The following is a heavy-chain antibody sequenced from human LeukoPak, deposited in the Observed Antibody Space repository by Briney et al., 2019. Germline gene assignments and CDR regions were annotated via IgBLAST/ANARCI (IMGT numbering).Heavy chain of an antibody. D-gene: IGHD1-26*01. Sequence: GGSLRLSCAASGFTFSSYSMNWVRQAPGKGLEWVSYISSSSSTIYYADSVKGRFTISRDNAKNSLYLQMNSLRAEDTAVYYCAREELLGAYYYYGMDVWGQGTTVTVSS. CDR1: GFTFSSYS. CDR3: AREELLGAYYYYGMDV. CDR2: ISSSSSTI. J-gene: IGHJ6*02. V-gene: IGHV3-48*01.